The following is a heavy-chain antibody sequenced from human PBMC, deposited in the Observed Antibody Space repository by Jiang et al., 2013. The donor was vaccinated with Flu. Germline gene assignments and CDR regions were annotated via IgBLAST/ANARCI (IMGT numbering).Heavy chain of an antibody. CDR1: GYTFTSYY. D-gene: IGHD3-3*01. Sequence: GAEVKKPGASVKVSCKASGYTFTSYYMHWVRQAPGQGLEWMGIINPSGGSTSYAQKFQGRVTMTRDTSTSTVYMELSSLRSEDTAVYYCARGLLGYYDFWSGYYSYYGMDVRGKG. CDR2: INPSGGST. J-gene: IGHJ6*04. V-gene: IGHV1-46*01. CDR3: ARGLLGYYDFWSGYYSYYGMDV.